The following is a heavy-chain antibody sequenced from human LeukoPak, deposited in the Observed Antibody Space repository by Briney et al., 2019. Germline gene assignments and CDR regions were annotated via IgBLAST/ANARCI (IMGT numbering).Heavy chain of an antibody. CDR1: GDTFTGYH. CDR2: INPNSGGT. D-gene: IGHD5-18*01. V-gene: IGHV1-2*02. Sequence: ASVKVSCKASGDTFTGYHIHWVRQAPGQGLEWMGWINPNSGGTNYAQKFQGRVTMTGDTSISTAYMELSSLSSDDTAIYYCACPPDTATVAIFDYWAQGPLVTVSS. J-gene: IGHJ4*02. CDR3: ACPPDTATVAIFDY.